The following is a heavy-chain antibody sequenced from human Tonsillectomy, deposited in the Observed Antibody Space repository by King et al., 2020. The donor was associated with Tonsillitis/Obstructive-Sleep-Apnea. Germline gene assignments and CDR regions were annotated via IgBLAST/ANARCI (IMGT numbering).Heavy chain of an antibody. CDR2: IYYSGST. CDR1: GGSISSSSYY. V-gene: IGHV4-39*01. D-gene: IGHD2-21*02. Sequence: QVQLQESGPGLVKPSETLSLTCTVSGGSISSSSYYWGWIRQPPGKGLEWIGSIYYSGSTYYNPSLKSRVTISVDTSKNQFSLKLSSVTAADTAVYYCAKGSVGDCYLVHWGQGTLVTVSS. J-gene: IGHJ4*02. CDR3: AKGSVGDCYLVH.